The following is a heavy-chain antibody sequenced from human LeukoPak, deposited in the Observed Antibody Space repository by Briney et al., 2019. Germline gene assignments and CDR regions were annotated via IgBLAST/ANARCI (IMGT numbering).Heavy chain of an antibody. D-gene: IGHD4-17*01. CDR3: ARETDYGDFFDY. CDR2: ISAYNGNT. J-gene: IGHJ4*02. V-gene: IGHV1-18*04. CDR1: GYTFTGYY. Sequence: ASVKVSCKASGYTFTGYYMHWVRQAPGQGLEWMGWISAYNGNTNYAQKLQGRVTMTTDTSTSTAYMELRSLRSDDTAVYYCARETDYGDFFDYWGQGTLVTVSS.